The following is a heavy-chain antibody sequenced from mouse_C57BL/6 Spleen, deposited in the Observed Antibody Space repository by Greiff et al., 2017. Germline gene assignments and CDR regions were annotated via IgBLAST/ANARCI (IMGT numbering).Heavy chain of an antibody. CDR1: GFTFSDYG. Sequence: DVHLVESGGGLVKPGGSLKLSCAASGFTFSDYGMHWVRQAPEKGLEWVAYISSGSSTIYYADTVKGRFTISRDNAKNTLFLQMTSLRSEDTAMYYCARLYDYDWYFDVWGTGTTVTVSS. V-gene: IGHV5-17*01. J-gene: IGHJ1*03. CDR3: ARLYDYDWYFDV. D-gene: IGHD2-4*01. CDR2: ISSGSSTI.